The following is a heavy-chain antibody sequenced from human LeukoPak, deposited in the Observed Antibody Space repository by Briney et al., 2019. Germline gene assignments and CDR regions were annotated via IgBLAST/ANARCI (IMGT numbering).Heavy chain of an antibody. CDR2: INPNSGAT. Sequence: ASVTVSCKASGYTFTDYYIHWLRQAPGQGLEWVAWINPNSGATNYAQNFQGRVTVTRDMSIRTVYMDLTRLKSADTAVYYCAKAGNKWLGELHWFAPWGQGTLVTVSS. CDR1: GYTFTDYY. J-gene: IGHJ5*02. D-gene: IGHD3-10*01. V-gene: IGHV1-2*02. CDR3: AKAGNKWLGELHWFAP.